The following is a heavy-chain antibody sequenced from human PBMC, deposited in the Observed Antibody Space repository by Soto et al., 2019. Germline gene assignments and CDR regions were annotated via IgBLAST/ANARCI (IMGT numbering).Heavy chain of an antibody. CDR1: GYTFSSYS. D-gene: IGHD1-26*01. CDR2: VVPVLGIS. V-gene: IGHV1-69*02. J-gene: IGHJ4*02. Sequence: QVQLVQSGTEVKKPGSSVKVSCQASGYTFSSYSISWVRQAPGQGLEWMGRVVPVLGISNYAQRFQGRVTITADRSTSTAYLELNSLTSEDTAGYFCARGAVDQPLLAVFWGQGTLVAVSS. CDR3: ARGAVDQPLLAVF.